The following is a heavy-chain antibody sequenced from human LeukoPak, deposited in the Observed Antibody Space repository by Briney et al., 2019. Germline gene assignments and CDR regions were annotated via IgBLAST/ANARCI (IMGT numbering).Heavy chain of an antibody. V-gene: IGHV4-59*01. CDR1: GGSISSYY. D-gene: IGHD6-19*01. Sequence: SETLSLTCTVSGGSISSYYWSWIRQPPGKGLEWIGYIYYSGSTNYNPSLKSRVTISVDTSKNQFSLKLSSVTAADTAVYYCARVFPGIAVAGTGAFDIWGRGTMVTVSS. CDR3: ARVFPGIAVAGTGAFDI. CDR2: IYYSGST. J-gene: IGHJ3*02.